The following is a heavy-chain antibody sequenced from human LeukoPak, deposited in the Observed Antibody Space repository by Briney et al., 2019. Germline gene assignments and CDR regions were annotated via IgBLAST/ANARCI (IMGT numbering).Heavy chain of an antibody. J-gene: IGHJ4*02. CDR1: GYTFTGYY. CDR3: ARDGIVLYYYDSSGYQYYFDY. Sequence: GASVKVSCKASGYTFTGYYMHWVRQAPGQGLEWMGWINPNSGGTNYAQKFQGRVTMTRDTSISTAYMELSRLRSDDTAVYYCARDGIVLYYYDSSGYQYYFDYWGQGTLVTVSS. CDR2: INPNSGGT. V-gene: IGHV1-2*02. D-gene: IGHD3-22*01.